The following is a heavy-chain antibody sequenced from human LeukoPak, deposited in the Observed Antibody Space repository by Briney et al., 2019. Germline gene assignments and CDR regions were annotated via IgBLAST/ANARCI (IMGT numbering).Heavy chain of an antibody. Sequence: GGSLRLSCAASGFTFSSYAMSWVRQAPGKGLEWVSGISGSGGSTYADSVRGRFTISRDNAKNTLDLQMSSLRAEDTAVYYCARVDCSGGSCYFDYWGQGTLVTVSS. CDR3: ARVDCSGGSCYFDY. CDR1: GFTFSSYA. CDR2: ISGSGGST. V-gene: IGHV3-23*01. J-gene: IGHJ4*02. D-gene: IGHD2-15*01.